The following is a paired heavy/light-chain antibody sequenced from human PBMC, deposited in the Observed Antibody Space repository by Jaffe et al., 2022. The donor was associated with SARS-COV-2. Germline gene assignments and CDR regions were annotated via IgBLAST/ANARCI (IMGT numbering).Light chain of an antibody. V-gene: IGLV3-25*03. Sequence: SYELTQPPSVSVSPGQTARITCSGDALPKQYAYWYQQKPGQAPVLVIYKDTERPSGIPERFSGSSSGTTVTLTISGVQAEDEADYYCQSADSSDSYVIFGGGTKLTVL. CDR3: QSADSSDSYVI. CDR1: ALPKQY. J-gene: IGLJ2*01. CDR2: KDT.
Heavy chain of an antibody. J-gene: IGHJ6*03. Sequence: QVQLVESGGGVVQPGRSLRLSCAASGFTFSTYAVHWVRQAPGKGLEWVAVISSNGSNKYYADSLKGRFTISRDNSKNTLYLQMNSLRVEDTGVFYCARGGGNIVLVPAALDFNYHYMDVWGKGTTVTVSS. CDR1: GFTFSTYA. CDR3: ARGGGNIVLVPAALDFNYHYMDV. D-gene: IGHD2-2*01. V-gene: IGHV3-30*04. CDR2: ISSNGSNK.